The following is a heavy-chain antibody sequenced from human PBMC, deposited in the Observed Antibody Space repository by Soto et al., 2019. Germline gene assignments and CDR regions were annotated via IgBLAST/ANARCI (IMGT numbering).Heavy chain of an antibody. CDR3: ARGRNGLVLY. CDR1: FGSLSSGNFY. CDR2: IYYSGST. V-gene: IGHV4-61*01. D-gene: IGHD3-9*01. Sequence: SETLSLTCTVSFGSLSSGNFYCSWIRQPPWKGLEWIGFIYYSGSTNYNPSLKSRVTISVDTSKNQFSLQLSSVTAADTAVYYCARGRNGLVLYWGQGTLVTVSS. J-gene: IGHJ4*02.